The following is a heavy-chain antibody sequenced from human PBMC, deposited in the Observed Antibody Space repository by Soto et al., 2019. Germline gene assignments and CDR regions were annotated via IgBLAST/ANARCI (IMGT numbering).Heavy chain of an antibody. D-gene: IGHD3-10*01. V-gene: IGHV1-3*01. J-gene: IGHJ5*02. CDR3: ARRRRYGSGSYYWFNYFDP. CDR1: GYTFTTYD. Sequence: ASVKVSCKASGYTFTTYDMHWVRQAPGQRLEWMGWINAGNGNTKYSQKFQGRVTITRDTSASTAYMELSSLRSEDTAVYYCARRRRYGSGSYYWFNYFDPWGQGTPVTVSS. CDR2: INAGNGNT.